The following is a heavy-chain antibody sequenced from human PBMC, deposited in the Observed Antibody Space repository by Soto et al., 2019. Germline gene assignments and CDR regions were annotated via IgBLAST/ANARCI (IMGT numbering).Heavy chain of an antibody. J-gene: IGHJ4*02. V-gene: IGHV3-15*07. D-gene: IGHD2-15*01. Sequence: GGSLRLSCAASGFTFSNAWMNWVRQAPGKGLEWVGRIKSKTDGGTTDYAAPVKGRFTISRDDSKNTLYLQMNSLKTEDTAVYYCTTDLRYSYPGPCSDYWGQGTLVTVSS. CDR1: GFTFSNAW. CDR3: TTDLRYSYPGPCSDY. CDR2: IKSKTDGGTT.